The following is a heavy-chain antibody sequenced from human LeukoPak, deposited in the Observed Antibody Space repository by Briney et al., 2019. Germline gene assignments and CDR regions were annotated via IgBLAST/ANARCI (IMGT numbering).Heavy chain of an antibody. V-gene: IGHV3-30*03. J-gene: IGHJ6*03. CDR1: GFTFNNYV. Sequence: PGGSLRLSCAASGFTFNNYVIHWVRQAPGKGLEWLAVISYDGTNKYYADSVKGRFTISRDHSQSTVDLQMNTLRGADTAVYYCVRSPTYYNMDRWGKGTTVTVSS. CDR2: ISYDGTNK. CDR3: VRSPTYYNMDR.